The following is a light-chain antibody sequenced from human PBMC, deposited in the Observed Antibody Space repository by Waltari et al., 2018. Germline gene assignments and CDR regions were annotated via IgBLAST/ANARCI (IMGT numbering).Light chain of an antibody. J-gene: IGKJ2*01. CDR1: QRVSNY. CDR3: QQYIDWPQYT. Sequence: EIVMTQPPAIMSVSPGERVTLSCRASQRVSNYLAWYQQVPGQAPRLLIYGAHTRATGVPDRFSGSGSGTDFTLTVSSLQSEDFGVYYCQQYIDWPQYTFGQGTKLEIK. V-gene: IGKV3-15*01. CDR2: GAH.